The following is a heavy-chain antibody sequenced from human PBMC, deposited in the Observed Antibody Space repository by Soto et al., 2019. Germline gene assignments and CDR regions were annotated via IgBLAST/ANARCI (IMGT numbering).Heavy chain of an antibody. D-gene: IGHD1-1*01. V-gene: IGHV1-8*01. J-gene: IGHJ6*02. CDR1: GYTFTSYD. CDR3: XXXXTGTTSMDV. CDR2: MKLNSGNT. Sequence: QVQLVQSGAEVKKPGASVKVSCKASGYTFTSYDINWVRQETGQGLEWMGWMKLNSGNTGYAQKFRGRVTMNTKTXXXXXXXXXXXXXXXXXXXXXXXXXXTGTTSMDVWGQGTTVTVSS.